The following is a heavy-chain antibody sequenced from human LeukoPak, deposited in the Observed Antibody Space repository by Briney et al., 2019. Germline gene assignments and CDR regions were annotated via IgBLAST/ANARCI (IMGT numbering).Heavy chain of an antibody. V-gene: IGHV3-23*01. D-gene: IGHD3/OR15-3a*01. CDR1: KVTFSDYA. CDR2: ISGSGGNT. J-gene: IGHJ5*02. CDR3: AKGTGINHYHWIDP. Sequence: GGSLRLSCAASKVTFSDYAMNWARQAPGKGLEWVSGISGSGGNTYYADSVKGRFTISRDNSKNTLYLQMNSLRAEDTALYYCAKGTGINHYHWIDPWGQGTQVTVSS.